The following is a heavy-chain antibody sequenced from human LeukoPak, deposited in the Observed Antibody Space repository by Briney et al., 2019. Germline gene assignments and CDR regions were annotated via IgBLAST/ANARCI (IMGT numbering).Heavy chain of an antibody. CDR2: ISYDGSNK. J-gene: IGHJ4*02. D-gene: IGHD6-6*01. V-gene: IGHV3-30-3*01. CDR3: ARGPNSNWSGLDF. CDR1: GFTFSSYA. Sequence: GGSLRLSCAASGFTFSSYAMHWVRQAPGKGLEWVAVISYDGSNKYYADSVKGRFTISRDNSKNTLYLQMNSLRAEDTAVYYCARGPNSNWSGLDFWGQGTLLTVSS.